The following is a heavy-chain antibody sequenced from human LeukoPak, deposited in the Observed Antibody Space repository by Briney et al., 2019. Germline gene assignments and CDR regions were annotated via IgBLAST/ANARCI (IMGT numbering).Heavy chain of an antibody. D-gene: IGHD1-26*01. J-gene: IGHJ6*02. CDR2: ISGSSSYI. V-gene: IGHV3-21*01. Sequence: GGSLMLSCATSGFTFSGYRMNWVRQAPGKGLEWVSSISGSSSYIYYTDSVKGRFTLSRDNAKNSLVLQMNSLRAEDTGVYYCARDMGEPVYGMDVWGPGTTVTVSS. CDR1: GFTFSGYR. CDR3: ARDMGEPVYGMDV.